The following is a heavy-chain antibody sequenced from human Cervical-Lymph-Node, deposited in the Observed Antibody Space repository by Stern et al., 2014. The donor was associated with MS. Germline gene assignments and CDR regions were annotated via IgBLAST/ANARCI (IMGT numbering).Heavy chain of an antibody. CDR3: ASARNTAFDI. CDR2: INPSGGFT. Sequence: VQLVESGAEVKKPGASVKVSCKASEYTFTYFFMHWVRQAPGQGLEWMGVINPSGGFTTYAQKFQGRVTMTRDTSTITVYMELTSLTSEDTAVYYCASARNTAFDIWGQGTLVTVSS. CDR1: EYTFTYFF. J-gene: IGHJ3*02. V-gene: IGHV1-46*03.